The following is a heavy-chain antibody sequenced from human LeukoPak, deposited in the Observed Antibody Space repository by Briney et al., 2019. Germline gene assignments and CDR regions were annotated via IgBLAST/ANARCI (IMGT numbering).Heavy chain of an antibody. D-gene: IGHD1-26*01. Sequence: GGFLRLSCAASGFTFSNYAMSWVRQAPGEGLEWVSAISNSGGTIHYADSVKGRFTISRDNSKNTLYLQMNSLTAEDTAVYHCAKGKGTGSYYYFDYWGQGTLVIVSS. J-gene: IGHJ4*02. CDR3: AKGKGTGSYYYFDY. CDR2: ISNSGGTI. CDR1: GFTFSNYA. V-gene: IGHV3-23*01.